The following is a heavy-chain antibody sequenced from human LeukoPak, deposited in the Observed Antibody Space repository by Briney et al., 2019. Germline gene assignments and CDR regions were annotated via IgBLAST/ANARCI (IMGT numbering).Heavy chain of an antibody. J-gene: IGHJ5*02. CDR3: ARAVVDTALVREYWFNP. CDR2: INPNRGGT. CDR1: GYTFTRYY. D-gene: IGHD5-18*01. V-gene: IGHV1-2*02. Sequence: ASVNVSCKASGYTFTRYYMHWVRQAPGQGLEWVGWINPNRGGTHYAQKFQGRVTMTRDTSISTAYMSMSRVSSDETAVYYCARAVVDTALVREYWFNPWGQGTLVTVSS.